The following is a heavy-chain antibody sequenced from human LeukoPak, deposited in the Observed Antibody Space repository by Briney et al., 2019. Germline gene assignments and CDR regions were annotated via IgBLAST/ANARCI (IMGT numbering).Heavy chain of an antibody. CDR2: INWNGGTT. D-gene: IGHD3-22*01. Sequence: GSLRLSCAASGFTFDDYGMNWVRQVPGKGLEWVSGINWNGGTTGYAAFVKGRFTISRDNAKNSLYLQMNSLRAEDTALYYCARGGVSSGYYPFDYWGPGTLVTVSS. J-gene: IGHJ4*02. CDR1: GFTFDDYG. V-gene: IGHV3-20*04. CDR3: ARGGVSSGYYPFDY.